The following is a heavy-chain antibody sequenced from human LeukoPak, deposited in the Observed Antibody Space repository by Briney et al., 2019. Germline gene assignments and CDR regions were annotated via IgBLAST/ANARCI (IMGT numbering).Heavy chain of an antibody. CDR1: GFTFSSYA. CDR3: ARAHYYDTSGYSGGDY. J-gene: IGHJ4*02. CDR2: ISYDGSNK. Sequence: GGSLRLSCAASGFTFSSYAMHWVRQAPGKGLEWVAVISYDGSNKYYADSVKGRFTISRDNSKNTLYLQMNSLRAEDTAVYYCARAHYYDTSGYSGGDYWGQGTLVTVSS. V-gene: IGHV3-30*04. D-gene: IGHD3-22*01.